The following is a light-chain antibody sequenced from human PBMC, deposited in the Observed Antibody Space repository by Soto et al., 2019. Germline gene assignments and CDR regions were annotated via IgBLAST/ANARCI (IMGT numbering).Light chain of an antibody. Sequence: EIVLTQSPGTLSLSPGERATLSCRASQSVGRNYLAWYQQKPGQAPGLLIYTASRRATGIPDRFSGSGSGTDFTLTISRLEPEDFAVYYCQQYATSPPTFGGGTKVEIK. CDR3: QQYATSPPT. J-gene: IGKJ4*01. CDR2: TAS. V-gene: IGKV3-20*01. CDR1: QSVGRNY.